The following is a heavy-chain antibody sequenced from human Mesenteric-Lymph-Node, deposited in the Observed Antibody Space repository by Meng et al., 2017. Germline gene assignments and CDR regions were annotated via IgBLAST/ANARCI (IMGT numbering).Heavy chain of an antibody. CDR3: AREAGRDGYATPKFDY. V-gene: IGHV4-4*02. D-gene: IGHD5-24*01. J-gene: IGHJ4*02. Sequence: VQLQESGPGVVKPSGTLSLICAVSGGSISSNNWWSWVRQSPGKGLEWIGEIYHSGITNYNPSLKSRVTISLDKSKNQFSLKLTSVTAADTAVYYCAREAGRDGYATPKFDYWGQGTLVTVSS. CDR2: IYHSGIT. CDR1: GGSISSNNW.